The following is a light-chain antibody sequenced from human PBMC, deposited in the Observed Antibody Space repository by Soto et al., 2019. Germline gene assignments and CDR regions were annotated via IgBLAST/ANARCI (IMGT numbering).Light chain of an antibody. V-gene: IGKV3-15*01. CDR2: GAS. Sequence: ETVMTQSPATLSVSPGERATLSCRASQSVSSNLAWYQQKPGQAPRLLIYGASTRATGIPARFSGSGSGTXXXXXXXXXQSEDFAVYFCQQYKNWPPLTFGGGTKVEIK. J-gene: IGKJ4*01. CDR3: QQYKNWPPLT. CDR1: QSVSSN.